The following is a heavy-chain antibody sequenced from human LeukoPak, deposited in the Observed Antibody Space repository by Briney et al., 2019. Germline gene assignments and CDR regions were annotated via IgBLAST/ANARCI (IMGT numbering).Heavy chain of an antibody. J-gene: IGHJ5*02. CDR3: ARDLGYCSGGSCYFGSWFDP. V-gene: IGHV1-69*13. Sequence: VASVKVSCKASGGTFSSYAISWVRQAPGQGLEWMGGIIPIFGTANYAQKFQGRVTITADESTSTAYMELSSLRSEDTAVYYCARDLGYCSGGSCYFGSWFDPWGQGTLVTVSS. CDR1: GGTFSSYA. D-gene: IGHD2-15*01. CDR2: IIPIFGTA.